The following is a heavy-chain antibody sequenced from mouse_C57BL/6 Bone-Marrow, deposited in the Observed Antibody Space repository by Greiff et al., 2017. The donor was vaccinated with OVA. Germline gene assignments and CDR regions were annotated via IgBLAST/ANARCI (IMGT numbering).Heavy chain of an antibody. J-gene: IGHJ4*01. D-gene: IGHD1-1*01. Sequence: QVQLQQPGAELVKPGASVKMSCKASGYTFTSYWITWVKQRPGQGLEWIGDIYPGSGSTNYNEKFKSKATLTVATSSSTAYMQLSRLTSEDSAVYNCATRGHYYGSSYAMDYWGQGTSDTVSS. V-gene: IGHV1-55*01. CDR1: GYTFTSYW. CDR2: IYPGSGST. CDR3: ATRGHYYGSSYAMDY.